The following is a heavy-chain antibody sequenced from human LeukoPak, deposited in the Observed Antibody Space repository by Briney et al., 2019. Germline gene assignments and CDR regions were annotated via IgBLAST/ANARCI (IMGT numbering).Heavy chain of an antibody. CDR3: ARVPNPYSSGWYYFDY. Sequence: GRSLRLSCAASGFTFSSYGMHWVRQAPGKGLEWVAVIWYDGSNKYYADSVKGRFTISRDNSKNTLYLQMNSLRAEDTAVYYCARVPNPYSSGWYYFDYWGQGTLVTVSS. CDR2: IWYDGSNK. J-gene: IGHJ4*02. V-gene: IGHV3-33*01. CDR1: GFTFSSYG. D-gene: IGHD6-19*01.